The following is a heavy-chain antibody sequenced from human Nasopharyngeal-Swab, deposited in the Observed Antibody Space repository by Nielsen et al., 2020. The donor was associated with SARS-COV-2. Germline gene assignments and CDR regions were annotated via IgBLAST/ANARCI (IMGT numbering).Heavy chain of an antibody. J-gene: IGHJ4*02. V-gene: IGHV3-7*01. CDR2: IKQDGSEK. Sequence: GESLKTSCAASGFTFSSYWLSWVRQAPGKGLEWVANIKQDGSEKYYVDSVKGRFTISRDNAKNSLYLQMNSLRAEDTAVYYCARDLDYYDSSGYDYWGQGTLVTVSS. D-gene: IGHD3-22*01. CDR3: ARDLDYYDSSGYDY. CDR1: GFTFSSYW.